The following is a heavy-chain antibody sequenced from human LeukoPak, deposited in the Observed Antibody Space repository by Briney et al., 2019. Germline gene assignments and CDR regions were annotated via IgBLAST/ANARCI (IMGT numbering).Heavy chain of an antibody. CDR3: AKAVATYYYDSSGYYARTDQYFQH. CDR1: AFTFSRYS. Sequence: GGSLRLSCAASAFTFSRYSMHWVRQAPGKGLEWVSYITTSSSTIYYADSVKGRFTISRDNAKNSLYLQMNSLRAEDTAVYYCAKAVATYYYDSSGYYARTDQYFQHWGQGTLVTVSS. J-gene: IGHJ1*01. V-gene: IGHV3-48*01. D-gene: IGHD3-22*01. CDR2: ITTSSSTI.